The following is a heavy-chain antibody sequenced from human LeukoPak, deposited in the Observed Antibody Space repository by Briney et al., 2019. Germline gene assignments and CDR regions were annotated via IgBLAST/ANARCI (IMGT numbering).Heavy chain of an antibody. CDR1: GFTFSSYA. CDR3: ANTRGGGWSDY. CDR2: ISGSGGST. D-gene: IGHD6-19*01. Sequence: GGSLRLSCAVSGFTFSSYAMSWVRQAPGKGLEWVSGISGSGGSTYYADSVKGRFTISRDNSKNTLYLQMNSLRAEDTAVYYCANTRGGGWSDYWGQGTLVTVSP. J-gene: IGHJ4*02. V-gene: IGHV3-23*01.